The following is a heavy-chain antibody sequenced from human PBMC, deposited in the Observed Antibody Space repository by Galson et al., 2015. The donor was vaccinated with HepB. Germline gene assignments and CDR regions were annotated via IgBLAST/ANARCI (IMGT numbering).Heavy chain of an antibody. V-gene: IGHV3-23*01. J-gene: IGHJ4*02. CDR3: AKDRFGSYPDLSDY. CDR2: IIDSGGRT. CDR1: GFTFSNHA. D-gene: IGHD1-26*01. Sequence: SLRLSCAASGFTFSNHAMNWVRQAPGKGLEWVSGIIDSGGRTYYTDSVKGRFTISRDNSKNTLYLEMNSLRAEDTARYYCAKDRFGSYPDLSDYWGQGTMVTVST.